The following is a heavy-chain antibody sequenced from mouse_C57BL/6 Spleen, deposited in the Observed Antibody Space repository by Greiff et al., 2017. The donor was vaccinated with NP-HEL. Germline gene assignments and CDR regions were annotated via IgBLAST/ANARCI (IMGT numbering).Heavy chain of an antibody. Sequence: EVKLVESGGGLVQPGGSLSLSCAASGFTFTDYYMSWVRQPPGKALEWLGFIRNKANGYTTEYSASVKGRFTISRDNSQSILYLQMNALRAEDSATYYCARSCSPNFYWYFDVWGTGTTVTVSS. CDR3: ARSCSPNFYWYFDV. D-gene: IGHD4-1*01. CDR1: GFTFTDYY. CDR2: IRNKANGYTT. V-gene: IGHV7-3*01. J-gene: IGHJ1*03.